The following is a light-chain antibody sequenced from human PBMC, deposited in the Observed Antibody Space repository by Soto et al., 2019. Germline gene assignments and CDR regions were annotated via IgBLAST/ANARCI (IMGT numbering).Light chain of an antibody. V-gene: IGLV1-40*01. CDR2: GNS. Sequence: QSVLTQPPSVSGAPGQRVTITCTGSSSNIGAGYDVHWYQQLPGTAPKHLIYGNSNRPSGVPDRFSCSKSGTSASLAITGLQAEDEADYYCQSYDSSLSGSVFGGGTKLTVL. CDR3: QSYDSSLSGSV. CDR1: SSNIGAGYD. J-gene: IGLJ2*01.